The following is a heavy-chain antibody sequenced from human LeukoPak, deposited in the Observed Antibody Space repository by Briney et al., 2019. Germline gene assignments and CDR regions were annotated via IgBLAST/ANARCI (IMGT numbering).Heavy chain of an antibody. Sequence: GGSLRLSCVVSGFTFSAYWMTWVRQAPGKGLEWVANIKPDGSEKYYVDSVRGRCTISRDNTKNSLYLQMNSLRAEDTAVYYCARARIDYWGQGTLVTVSS. V-gene: IGHV3-7*01. J-gene: IGHJ4*02. CDR3: ARARIDY. CDR1: GFTFSAYW. CDR2: IKPDGSEK.